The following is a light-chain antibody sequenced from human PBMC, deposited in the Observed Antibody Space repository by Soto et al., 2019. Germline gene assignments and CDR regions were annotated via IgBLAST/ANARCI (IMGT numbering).Light chain of an antibody. CDR3: QQYNNWPRT. J-gene: IGKJ1*01. CDR2: DAS. Sequence: EIVMTQSPATLSVSPGEGASVYCRASQSVSSYLAWYQQKPGQAPRLLIYDASNRATGIPARFSGSGSGTEFTLTISSLQSEDFAVYYCQQYNNWPRTFGQGTKVDIK. V-gene: IGKV3D-15*01. CDR1: QSVSSY.